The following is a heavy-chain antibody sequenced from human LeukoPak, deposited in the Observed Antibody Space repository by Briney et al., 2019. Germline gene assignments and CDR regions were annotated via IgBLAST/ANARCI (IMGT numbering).Heavy chain of an antibody. CDR2: INHSGST. Sequence: SETLSLTCAVYGGSFGGYYWSWIRQPPGKGLEWIGEINHSGSTNYNPSLKSRVTISVDTSKNQFSLKLSSVTAADTAVYYCARVSGYSYGWSYYYYMDVWGKGTTVTVSS. D-gene: IGHD5-18*01. V-gene: IGHV4-34*01. CDR1: GGSFGGYY. J-gene: IGHJ6*03. CDR3: ARVSGYSYGWSYYYYMDV.